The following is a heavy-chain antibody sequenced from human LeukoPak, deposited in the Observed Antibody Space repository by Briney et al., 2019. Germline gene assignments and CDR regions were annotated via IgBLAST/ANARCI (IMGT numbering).Heavy chain of an antibody. CDR3: ARGGNTNWGFPRFDY. CDR1: GGSISGYY. CDR2: IYNSGST. Sequence: SETLSLTCTVSGGSISGYYWSWIRQPPGTGLEWIGYIYNSGSTKYNPSLESRVSISLDTSNNQFSLRLTSVTAADTAVYYCARGGNTNWGFPRFDYWGQGTLVTVSS. J-gene: IGHJ4*02. D-gene: IGHD7-27*01. V-gene: IGHV4-4*08.